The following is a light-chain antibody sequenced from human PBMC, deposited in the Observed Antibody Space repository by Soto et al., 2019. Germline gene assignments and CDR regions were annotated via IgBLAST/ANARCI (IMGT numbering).Light chain of an antibody. V-gene: IGKV1-39*01. CDR2: AAS. CDR1: QSISSY. Sequence: IQMTQSPSSLYASLGDRVTITCRASQSISSYLNWYQQKPGKAPKLLIYAASSLQSGVPSRFSVSGSGTDFTLTISSLKTEDVATYYCQQSYSTPLTFGGGTKVDI. J-gene: IGKJ4*01. CDR3: QQSYSTPLT.